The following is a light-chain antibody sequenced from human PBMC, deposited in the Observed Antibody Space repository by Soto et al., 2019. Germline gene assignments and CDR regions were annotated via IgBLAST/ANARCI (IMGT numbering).Light chain of an antibody. V-gene: IGKV1-39*01. Sequence: DILMTQAPSSLSASVGDTATITCRASQSISTYLNWYQQKLGKATNLLIYDASTLQSGVPSRFSGSGSGTDFTLTIIYLQPEDFATYFCQQSYSTPRTFGQGTKVDIK. CDR2: DAS. CDR3: QQSYSTPRT. CDR1: QSISTY. J-gene: IGKJ1*01.